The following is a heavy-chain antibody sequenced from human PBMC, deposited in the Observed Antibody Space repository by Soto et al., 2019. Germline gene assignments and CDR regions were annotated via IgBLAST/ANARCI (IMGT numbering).Heavy chain of an antibody. CDR3: ARVYDFWSGYYTSGYFDY. D-gene: IGHD3-3*01. CDR2: ISSSGSTI. CDR1: GFTFSDYY. Sequence: GGSLRLSCAASGFTFSDYYMSWIRQAPGKGLEWVSYISSSGSTIYYADSVKGRFTISRDNAKNSLYLQMNSLRAEDTAVYYCARVYDFWSGYYTSGYFDYWGQGTLVTVSS. V-gene: IGHV3-11*01. J-gene: IGHJ4*02.